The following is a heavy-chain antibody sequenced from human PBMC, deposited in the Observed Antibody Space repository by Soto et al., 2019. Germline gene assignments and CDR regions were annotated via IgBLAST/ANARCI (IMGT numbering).Heavy chain of an antibody. CDR1: GYTFTSYG. Sequence: ASVKVSCKASGYTFTSYGISWVRQAPGQGLEWMGWISAYNGNTNYAQKLQGRVTMTTDTSTSTAYMELRSLRSDDTAVYYCARSLVVPAAMSNYYYYYYGMDVWVQGTTVTVSS. D-gene: IGHD2-2*01. J-gene: IGHJ6*02. V-gene: IGHV1-18*01. CDR2: ISAYNGNT. CDR3: ARSLVVPAAMSNYYYYYYGMDV.